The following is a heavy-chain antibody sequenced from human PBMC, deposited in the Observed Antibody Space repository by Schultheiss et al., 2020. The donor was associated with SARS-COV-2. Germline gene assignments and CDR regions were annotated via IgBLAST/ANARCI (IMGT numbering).Heavy chain of an antibody. J-gene: IGHJ4*02. D-gene: IGHD3-10*01. V-gene: IGHV3-7*03. CDR1: GFTFSSYA. CDR3: AKGDHMVRGVIDY. Sequence: GGSLRLSCAASGFTFSSYAMSWVRQAPGKGLEWVANIKQDGSEKYYVDSVKGRFTISRDNAKNSLYLQMNSLRAEDTAVYYCAKGDHMVRGVIDYWGQGTLVTVSS. CDR2: IKQDGSEK.